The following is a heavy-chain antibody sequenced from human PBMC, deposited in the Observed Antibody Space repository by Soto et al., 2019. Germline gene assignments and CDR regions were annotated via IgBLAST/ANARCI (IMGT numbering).Heavy chain of an antibody. J-gene: IGHJ6*02. CDR1: EFTFSSYW. CDR2: IKEGGSEK. Sequence: EVQLVESGGGLVQPGGSLRLSCAASEFTFSSYWMNWVCQAPGKGLEWVANIKEGGSEKYYVDSVTGRFTISRDNGKNSLYLQMNSLRGEDTAVYYCARDLGAPGRGSAVGYYYHYGMDVWGQGTTVTVSS. V-gene: IGHV3-7*05. CDR3: ARDLGAPGRGSAVGYYYHYGMDV. D-gene: IGHD2-2*01.